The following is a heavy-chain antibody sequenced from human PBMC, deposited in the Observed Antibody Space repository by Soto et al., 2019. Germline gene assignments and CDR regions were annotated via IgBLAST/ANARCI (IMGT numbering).Heavy chain of an antibody. CDR1: GFTFSSYS. CDR3: ARDVRAGIAVPGTAIDS. D-gene: IGHD6-19*01. V-gene: IGHV3-21*01. CDR2: RSSSSSYI. Sequence: EVQLVESGGGLVKPGGSLRLSCAASGFTFSSYSMNWVRQAPGKGLEWVSCRSSSSSYIYYADSVKGRFTISRANAKNSLYLQINSLRAEDTAVYSCARDVRAGIAVPGTAIDSWGQGTLVTVSS. J-gene: IGHJ5*01.